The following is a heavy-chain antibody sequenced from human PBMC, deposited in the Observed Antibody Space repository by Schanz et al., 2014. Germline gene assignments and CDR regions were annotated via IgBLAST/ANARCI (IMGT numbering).Heavy chain of an antibody. Sequence: QLQLQESGPGLVKPSETLSLICSVSGGSINSNSYYWGWIRQPPGKGLEWIGNVFYTGTTYTNPSLRSRLTLSVDTSNNQFSRKLTSVTAADTAVYFCARHGPLAGIPLDYWGRGTLVTVSS. CDR3: ARHGPLAGIPLDY. CDR2: VFYTGTT. D-gene: IGHD6-19*01. CDR1: GGSINSNSYY. J-gene: IGHJ4*02. V-gene: IGHV4-39*01.